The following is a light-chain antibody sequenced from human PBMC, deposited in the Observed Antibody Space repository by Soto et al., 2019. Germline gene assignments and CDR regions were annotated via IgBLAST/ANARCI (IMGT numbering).Light chain of an antibody. CDR1: QSVSSSY. CDR2: GAS. V-gene: IGKV3-20*01. CDR3: QQYGSSAWR. J-gene: IGKJ1*01. Sequence: EIVLTQSPGTLSLSPGERATLSCRASQSVSSSYLAWYQQKPGQAPRLLIYGASSRATGIPDRFSGSGSGTDYTLTMSRLEPEDLAVDYCQQYGSSAWRFGQGTKVEIK.